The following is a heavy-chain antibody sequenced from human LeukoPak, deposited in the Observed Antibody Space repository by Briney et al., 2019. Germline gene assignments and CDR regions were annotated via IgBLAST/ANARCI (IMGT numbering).Heavy chain of an antibody. CDR2: IIPIFGTA. Sequence: GSSVKVSCKASGGTFSSYAVSWVRQAPGQGLEWMGGIIPIFGTANYAQKFQGRVTITADESTSTAYMELSSLRSEDTAVYYCAGGRDDSSGYYYDPFDYWGQGTLVTVSS. D-gene: IGHD3-22*01. V-gene: IGHV1-69*01. CDR1: GGTFSSYA. J-gene: IGHJ4*02. CDR3: AGGRDDSSGYYYDPFDY.